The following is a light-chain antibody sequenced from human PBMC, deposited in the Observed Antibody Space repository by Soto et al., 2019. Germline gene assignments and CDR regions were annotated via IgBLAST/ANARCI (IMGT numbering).Light chain of an antibody. Sequence: TKSRAPVSGSVGDGGTITCLASHGISTWLARAQQKPGRAPKVVMYEASSLESGVPSRFRGGGSGTEFCLTVSSLQPDDFATYYSQVYRSLHVAFGQGTKVDIK. CDR1: HGISTW. CDR3: QVYRSLHVA. J-gene: IGKJ1*01. V-gene: IGKV1-5*01. CDR2: EAS.